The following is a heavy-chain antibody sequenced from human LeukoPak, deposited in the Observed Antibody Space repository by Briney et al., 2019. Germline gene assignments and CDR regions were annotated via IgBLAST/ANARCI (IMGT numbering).Heavy chain of an antibody. D-gene: IGHD3-10*01. V-gene: IGHV1-18*01. CDR1: GYTFTSYG. CDR3: ASFSGLLWFGEPTGY. CDR2: ISAYNGNT. J-gene: IGHJ4*02. Sequence: ASVKVSCKASGYTFTSYGISWVRQAPGQGLEWMGWISAYNGNTNYAQKLQGRVTMTTDTSTSTAYMELRSLRSDDTAVYYCASFSGLLWFGEPTGYWGQGTLVTVSS.